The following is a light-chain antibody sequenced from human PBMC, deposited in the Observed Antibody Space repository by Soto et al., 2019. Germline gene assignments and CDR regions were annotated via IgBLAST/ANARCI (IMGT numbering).Light chain of an antibody. CDR1: SSDVGAYEY. Sequence: QSVLTQPASVSGTPRQSITISCTGTSSDVGAYEYVCWYQQYPGKAPKMLIYEVTKRPSGVSDRFSGSKSDNTASLTISGLQAEDEANYYCSSYTTVTTVVFGGGTKLTVL. V-gene: IGLV2-14*01. CDR3: SSYTTVTTVV. J-gene: IGLJ2*01. CDR2: EVT.